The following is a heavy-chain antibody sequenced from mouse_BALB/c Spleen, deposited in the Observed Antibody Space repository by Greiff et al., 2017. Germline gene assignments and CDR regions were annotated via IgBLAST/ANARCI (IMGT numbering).Heavy chain of an antibody. Sequence: DVKLVESGAELVRSGASVKLSCTASGFNIKDYYMHWVKQRPEQGLEWIGWIDPENGDTEYAPKFQGKATMTADTSSNTAYLQLSSLTSEDTAVYYCNAGDDGYYEAYWGQGTLVTVSA. J-gene: IGHJ3*01. CDR3: NAGDDGYYEAY. CDR2: IDPENGDT. V-gene: IGHV14-4*02. D-gene: IGHD2-3*01. CDR1: GFNIKDYY.